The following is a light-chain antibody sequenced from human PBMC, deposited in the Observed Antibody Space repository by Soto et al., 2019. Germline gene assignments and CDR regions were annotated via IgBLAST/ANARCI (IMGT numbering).Light chain of an antibody. V-gene: IGLV1-51*01. CDR2: DNN. CDR3: GTSDSSLSVGYV. CDR1: NSNFGTNH. Sequence: QSVLTQPPSVSAAPGQKVTISCSGSNSNFGTNHVSWYQQLPGTAPKLLIYDNNNRPSGIPDRFSGSRSGTSATLDITGLQTGDEAEYYCGTSDSSLSVGYVFGTGTKVTVL. J-gene: IGLJ1*01.